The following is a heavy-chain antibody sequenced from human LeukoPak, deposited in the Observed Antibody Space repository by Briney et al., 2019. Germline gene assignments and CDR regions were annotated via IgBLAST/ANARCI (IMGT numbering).Heavy chain of an antibody. CDR1: GGSISPYY. D-gene: IGHD4-17*01. V-gene: IGHV4-59*01. J-gene: IGHJ4*02. CDR3: ARLNGATTDY. Sequence: SETLSLTCTVSGGSISPYYWSWIRQPPGKGLEWIGYIYYSGSTKYNPSLKSRATISVDTAKNQFSLKLSSVTAADTAVYYCARLNGATTDYWGQGTLVTVSS. CDR2: IYYSGST.